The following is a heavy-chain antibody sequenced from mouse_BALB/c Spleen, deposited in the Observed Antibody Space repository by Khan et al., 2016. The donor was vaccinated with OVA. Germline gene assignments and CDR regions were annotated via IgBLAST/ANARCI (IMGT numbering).Heavy chain of an antibody. CDR1: GYTFTTYT. CDR3: VREGAYCRYDGGFAY. Sequence: QVQLKQSGAELARPGASVKMSCKASGYTFTTYTIHWVKQRPGQGLEWIGYIIPSNDYTNYNQKFKDSATLTADKSSRTAYMQVSRLKSEDSEVYYCVREGAYCRYDGGFAYWGQGTLVTVSA. CDR2: IIPSNDYT. J-gene: IGHJ3*01. V-gene: IGHV1-4*01. D-gene: IGHD2-14*01.